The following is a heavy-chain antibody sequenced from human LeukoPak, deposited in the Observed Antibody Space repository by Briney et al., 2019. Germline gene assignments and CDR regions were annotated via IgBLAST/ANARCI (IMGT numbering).Heavy chain of an antibody. CDR1: GFTFSSYE. D-gene: IGHD4-11*01. V-gene: IGHV3-48*03. CDR3: AREEGYSNYEYVSSYDY. J-gene: IGHJ4*02. CDR2: ISSSGSAI. Sequence: GGSLRLSCAASGFTFSSYEMNWVRQAPGKGLEWVSYISSSGSAIYYADSVKGRFTISRDNAKNSLYLQMNSLRAEDTAVYYCAREEGYSNYEYVSSYDYWGQGTLVTVSS.